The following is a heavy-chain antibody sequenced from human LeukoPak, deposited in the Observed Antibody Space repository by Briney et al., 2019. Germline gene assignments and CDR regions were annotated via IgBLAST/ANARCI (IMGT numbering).Heavy chain of an antibody. V-gene: IGHV4-34*01. CDR1: GGSISSGGYY. CDR3: ARGRSSTIFGVVIFPRFDP. Sequence: PSETLSLTCAVSGGSISSGGYYWSWIRQPPGKGLEWIGEINHSGSTNYNPSLKSRVTISVDTSKDQFSLKLSSVTAADTAVYYCARGRSSTIFGVVIFPRFDPWGQGTLVTVSS. CDR2: INHSGST. D-gene: IGHD3-3*01. J-gene: IGHJ5*02.